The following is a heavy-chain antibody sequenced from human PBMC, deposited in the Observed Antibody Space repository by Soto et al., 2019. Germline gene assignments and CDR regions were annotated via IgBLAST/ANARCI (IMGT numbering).Heavy chain of an antibody. CDR3: ARDIVVVPAANHWFDP. CDR2: IYTSGST. D-gene: IGHD2-2*01. CDR1: GGSISSYY. Sequence: SETLSLTCTVSGGSISSYYWSWIRQPAGKGLEWIGRIYTSGSTNYNPSLKSRVTMSVETSKNQFSLKLSSVTAADTAVYYCARDIVVVPAANHWFDPWGQGTLVTVSS. V-gene: IGHV4-4*07. J-gene: IGHJ5*02.